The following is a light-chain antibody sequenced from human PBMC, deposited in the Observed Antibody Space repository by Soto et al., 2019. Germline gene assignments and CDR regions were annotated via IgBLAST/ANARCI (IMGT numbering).Light chain of an antibody. CDR1: LSVRDN. CDR3: QQYHNWPPLT. Sequence: VLTQSPATLSLSPGETATLSCRASLSVRDNLAWYQQKPGQAPRLLIYGASTRATGVPARFSGSGSGTEFTLTISSLQSEDFAVYYCQQYHNWPPLTFGGGTKVDIK. V-gene: IGKV3-15*01. J-gene: IGKJ4*01. CDR2: GAS.